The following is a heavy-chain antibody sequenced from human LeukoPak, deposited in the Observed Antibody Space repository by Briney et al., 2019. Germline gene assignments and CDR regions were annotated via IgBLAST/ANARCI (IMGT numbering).Heavy chain of an antibody. D-gene: IGHD1-26*01. Sequence: KRGESLKISCKGSGYSFTSYWIGWVRQMPGKGLEWTGIIYPGDSDTRYSPSFQGQVTISADKSLSTAYLQWSSLKASDTAMYYCARGSGSYHTAYMNWGQGSPVTVSS. J-gene: IGHJ4*02. V-gene: IGHV5-51*01. CDR1: GYSFTSYW. CDR2: IYPGDSDT. CDR3: ARGSGSYHTAYMN.